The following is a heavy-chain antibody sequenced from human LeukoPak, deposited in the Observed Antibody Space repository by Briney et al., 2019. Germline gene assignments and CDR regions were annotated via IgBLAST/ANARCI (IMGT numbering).Heavy chain of an antibody. J-gene: IGHJ4*02. CDR1: GYTFTSYG. V-gene: IGHV1-46*01. CDR3: ARETSSRYFDY. Sequence: GASVKVSCKASGYTFTSYGISWVRQAPGQGLEWMEIINPSGGSTSYAQKFQGRVTMTRDTSTSTVYMELSSLRSEDTAVYYCARETSSRYFDYWGQGTLVTVSS. CDR2: INPSGGST.